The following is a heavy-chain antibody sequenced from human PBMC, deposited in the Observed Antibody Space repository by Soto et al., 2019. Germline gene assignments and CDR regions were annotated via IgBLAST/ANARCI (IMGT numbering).Heavy chain of an antibody. D-gene: IGHD4-17*01. CDR3: ASTYGDFPY. V-gene: IGHV4-31*03. J-gene: IGHJ4*01. CDR2: IDNLGIT. CDR1: GASIRSDAYY. Sequence: QVQLQESGPGLVQPSQTLSLTCSVSGASIRSDAYYWSWIRQRPGKGLEWIGSIDNLGITDYISSLKRRVSISLDRSKNQFSLKLSSVTAADTALYFCASTYGDFPYWGHGTLVTVSS.